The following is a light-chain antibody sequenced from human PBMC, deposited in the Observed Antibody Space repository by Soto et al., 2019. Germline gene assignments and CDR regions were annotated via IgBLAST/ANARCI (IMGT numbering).Light chain of an antibody. Sequence: QSVLTQPPSVSGTPGQRVTISCSGSSSNIGNNYVYWYQMVPGTAPKLLIYRNNQRPSGVPDRFSGSGSGTSASLAISGLRSEDEADYYCAAWDDSLSGRGVFGGGTKLTVL. CDR1: SSNIGNNY. CDR3: AAWDDSLSGRGV. V-gene: IGLV1-47*01. CDR2: RNN. J-gene: IGLJ3*02.